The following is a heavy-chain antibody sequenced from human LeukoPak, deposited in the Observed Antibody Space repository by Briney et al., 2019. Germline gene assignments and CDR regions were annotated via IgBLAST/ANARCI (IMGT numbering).Heavy chain of an antibody. J-gene: IGHJ6*02. D-gene: IGHD2-15*01. CDR1: GYTFTSYA. V-gene: IGHV1-3*01. CDR2: INAGNGNT. CDR3: ARTCSGGSCYYYGMDV. Sequence: GASVKVSCKASGYTFTSYAMHWVRQAPGQRLEWMGWINAGNGNTKYSQKFQGRVTITRDTSASTAYMELSSLRSEDTAVYYCARTCSGGSCYYYGMDVWGQGTTVTVSS.